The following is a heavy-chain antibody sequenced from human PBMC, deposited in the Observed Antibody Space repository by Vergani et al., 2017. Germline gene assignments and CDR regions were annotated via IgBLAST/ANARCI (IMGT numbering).Heavy chain of an antibody. D-gene: IGHD3-9*01. CDR2: ISGSGGST. V-gene: IGHV3-23*04. Sequence: EVRLVDSGGGLVQPGGSLRLSCAASGFSVSDNYMSWVRQAPGKGLEWVSAISGSGGSTYYADSVKGRFTISRDNSKNTLYLQMNSLRAEDTAVYYCARETDTGSSVSYNYYAMDVWGQGTTVSVSS. CDR3: ARETDTGSSVSYNYYAMDV. J-gene: IGHJ6*02. CDR1: GFSVSDNY.